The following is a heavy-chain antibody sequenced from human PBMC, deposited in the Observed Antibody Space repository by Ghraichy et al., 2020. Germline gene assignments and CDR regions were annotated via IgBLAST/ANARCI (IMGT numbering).Heavy chain of an antibody. J-gene: IGHJ3*02. D-gene: IGHD6-13*01. CDR2: IYWDDDK. CDR1: GFSLSTRGVG. CDR3: AHTGIASSLDAFDI. Sequence: SGPTLVKPTQTLTLTCTFSGFSLSTRGVGVGWIRQPPGKALEWLALIYWDDDKRYSPSLKSRLTITKDTSKNQVVLTMTNMDPVDTATYYCAHTGIASSLDAFDIWGQGTMVTVSS. V-gene: IGHV2-5*02.